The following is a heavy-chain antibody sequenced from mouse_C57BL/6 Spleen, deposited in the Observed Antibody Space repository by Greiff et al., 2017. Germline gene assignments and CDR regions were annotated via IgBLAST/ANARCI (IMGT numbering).Heavy chain of an antibody. D-gene: IGHD6-1*01. CDR1: GFSFNTYA. CDR2: IRSKSNNYAT. J-gene: IGHJ4*01. CDR3: VRQCALYAMDY. V-gene: IGHV10-1*01. Sequence: EVQLVESGGGLVQPKGSLKLSCAASGFSFNTYAMNWVRQAPGKGLEWVARIRSKSNNYATYYADSVKDRFTISRDDSESMLYLQMNNLKTEDTAMYYCVRQCALYAMDYWGQGTSVTVSS.